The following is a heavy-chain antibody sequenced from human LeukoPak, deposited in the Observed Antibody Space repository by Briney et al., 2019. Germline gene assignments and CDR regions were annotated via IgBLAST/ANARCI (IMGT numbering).Heavy chain of an antibody. D-gene: IGHD1-26*01. CDR2: IRSKAYGGTT. Sequence: QPGRSLRPSCTASGFTFGDYAMSWVRQAPGKGLEWVGFIRSKAYGGTTEYAASVKGRFTISRDDSKSIAYLQMNSLKTEDTAVYYCTRDHGSDWGGFGFDYWGQGTLVTVSS. V-gene: IGHV3-49*04. CDR3: TRDHGSDWGGFGFDY. J-gene: IGHJ4*02. CDR1: GFTFGDYA.